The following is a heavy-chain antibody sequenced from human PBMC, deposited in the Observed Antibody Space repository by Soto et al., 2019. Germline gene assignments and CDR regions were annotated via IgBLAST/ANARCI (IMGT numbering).Heavy chain of an antibody. D-gene: IGHD2-15*01. CDR2: ISYDGSNK. CDR1: GFTFSSYG. J-gene: IGHJ4*02. CDR3: AKGRVVAATLFDY. V-gene: IGHV3-30*18. Sequence: QVQLVESGGGVVQPGRSLRLSCAASGFTFSSYGMHWVRQAPGKGLEWVAVISYDGSNKYYADSVKGRFTISRDNSKNTLYLQMNSLRADDTAVYYCAKGRVVAATLFDYWGQGTLVTVSS.